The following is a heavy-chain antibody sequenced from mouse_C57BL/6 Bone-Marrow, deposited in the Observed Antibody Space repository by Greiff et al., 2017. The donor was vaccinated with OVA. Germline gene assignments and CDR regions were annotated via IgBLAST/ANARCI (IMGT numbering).Heavy chain of an antibody. CDR1: GYTFTSYW. D-gene: IGHD2-4*01. CDR2: IDPSDSYT. V-gene: IGHV1-50*01. Sequence: QVQLQQPGAELVKPGASVKLSCKASGYTFTSYWMQWVKQRPGQGLEWIGEIDPSDSYTNYNQKFKGKATLTVDTSSSTAYLPLSILTSADSAVYYCARNYYDDDYLDCWGQGTTLTVSS. J-gene: IGHJ2*01. CDR3: ARNYYDDDYLDC.